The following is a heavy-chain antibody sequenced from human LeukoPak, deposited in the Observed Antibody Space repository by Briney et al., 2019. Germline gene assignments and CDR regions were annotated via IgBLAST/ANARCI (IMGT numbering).Heavy chain of an antibody. CDR1: GGSFSGYY. CDR3: ARIVPATAIGRPYYFDY. V-gene: IGHV4-34*01. D-gene: IGHD2-2*01. CDR2: INHSGST. Sequence: SETLSLTCAVYGGSFSGYYWSWIRQPPGKGLEWIGEINHSGSTSYNPSLKSRVTISVDTSKNQFSLKLSSVTAADTAVYYCARIVPATAIGRPYYFDYWGQGTLVTVSS. J-gene: IGHJ4*02.